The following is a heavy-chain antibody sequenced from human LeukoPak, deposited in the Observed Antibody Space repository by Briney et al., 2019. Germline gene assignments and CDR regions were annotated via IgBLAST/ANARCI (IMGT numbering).Heavy chain of an antibody. J-gene: IGHJ4*02. CDR1: GFTFSSYA. D-gene: IGHD3-10*01. V-gene: IGHV3-23*01. CDR2: ISGSGGST. Sequence: GGSLRLSCAVSGFTFSSYAMSWVRQAPGKGLEWVSAISGSGGSTYYADSVKGRFTISRDNSKNTLYLQMNSLRAEDTAVYYCAKGPYGSGSYYNGPAPYYFDYWGQGTLVTVSS. CDR3: AKGPYGSGSYYNGPAPYYFDY.